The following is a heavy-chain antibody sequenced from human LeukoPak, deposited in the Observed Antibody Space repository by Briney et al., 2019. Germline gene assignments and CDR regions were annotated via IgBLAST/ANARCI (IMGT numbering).Heavy chain of an antibody. Sequence: ASVKVSCKASGYTFTGYYMRWVRRAPGQGLEWMGWINPNSGGTNYAQKFQGRVTMTRDTSISTAYMELSRLRSDDTAVYYCARDQSGSSGYSDYWGQGTLVTVSS. CDR1: GYTFTGYY. D-gene: IGHD3-22*01. J-gene: IGHJ4*02. V-gene: IGHV1-2*02. CDR2: INPNSGGT. CDR3: ARDQSGSSGYSDY.